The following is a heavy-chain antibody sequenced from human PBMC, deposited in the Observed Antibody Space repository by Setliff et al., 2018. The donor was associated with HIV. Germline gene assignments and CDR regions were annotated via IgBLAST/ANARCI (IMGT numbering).Heavy chain of an antibody. CDR3: ARDLVAVANTFYYYYMDV. CDR1: GYTFTGYY. V-gene: IGHV1-2*02. CDR2: ISPNSGGT. Sequence: ASVKVSCKASGYTFTGYYMHWVRQAPGQGLEWMGWISPNSGGTNYAQNFQGRVTMTRDTSISTAYMELSRLRSDDTAVYYCARDLVAVANTFYYYYMDVWGKGTTVTVSS. J-gene: IGHJ6*03. D-gene: IGHD6-19*01.